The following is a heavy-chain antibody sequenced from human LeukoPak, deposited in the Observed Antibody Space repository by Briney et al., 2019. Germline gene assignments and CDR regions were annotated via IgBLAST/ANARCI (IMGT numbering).Heavy chain of an antibody. CDR2: INPSGGRT. V-gene: IGHV1-46*01. D-gene: IGHD3-22*01. CDR1: GYTFISYY. Sequence: GASVKVSCKASGYTFISYYMHWVRQAPGQGLEWMGLINPSGGRTSYAQKSQGRATMTRDTSTNTVYMDLYSLRSEDTAVYYCARGGRDYYDTSGYYSWGQGTLVTVSS. J-gene: IGHJ4*02. CDR3: ARGGRDYYDTSGYYS.